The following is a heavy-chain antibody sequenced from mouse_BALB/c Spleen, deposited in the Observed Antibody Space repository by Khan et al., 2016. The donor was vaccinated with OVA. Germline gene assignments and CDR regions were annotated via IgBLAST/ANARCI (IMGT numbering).Heavy chain of an antibody. CDR2: IDPYTGGT. CDR1: GYSFTDYN. Sequence: EVQLQQSGPELVKPGASVKVSCKASGYSFTDYNMYWVKQSHGKSLEWIGYIDPYTGGTTYNQKFKGKATLTVDKSSSTAFLHLNSLTSEDCAVYFCARMIITTDYYARDYWGQGTSVTVSS. V-gene: IGHV1S135*01. CDR3: ARMIITTDYYARDY. J-gene: IGHJ4*01. D-gene: IGHD1-1*01.